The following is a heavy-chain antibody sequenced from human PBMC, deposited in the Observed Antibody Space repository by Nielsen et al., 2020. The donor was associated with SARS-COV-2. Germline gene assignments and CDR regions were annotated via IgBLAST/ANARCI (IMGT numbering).Heavy chain of an antibody. V-gene: IGHV1-69*13. J-gene: IGHJ6*03. Sequence: SVKVSCKASGGTFSSYAISWVRQAPGQGLEWMGGIIPIFGTANYAQKFQGRVTITADESTSTAYMELSSLRSEDTAVYYCARGGDWNLRHYYYHYYMDVWGKGTTVTVSS. D-gene: IGHD1-1*01. CDR2: IIPIFGTA. CDR3: ARGGDWNLRHYYYHYYMDV. CDR1: GGTFSSYA.